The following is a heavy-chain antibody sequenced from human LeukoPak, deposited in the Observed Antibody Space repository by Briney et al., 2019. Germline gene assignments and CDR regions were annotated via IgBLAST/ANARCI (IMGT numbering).Heavy chain of an antibody. Sequence: SETLSLTCTVSGGSISSYYWSWIRQPAGKGLEWIGRIYTSGSTYYNPSLKSRVTMSVDTSKNQFSLKLSSVTAADTAVYYCARAGGSGSYYNPHWFDPWGQGTLVTVSS. CDR3: ARAGGSGSYYNPHWFDP. CDR2: IYTSGST. CDR1: GGSISSYY. D-gene: IGHD3-10*01. V-gene: IGHV4-4*07. J-gene: IGHJ5*02.